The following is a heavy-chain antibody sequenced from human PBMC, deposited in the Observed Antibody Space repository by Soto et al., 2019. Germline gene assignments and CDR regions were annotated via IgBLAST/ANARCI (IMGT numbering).Heavy chain of an antibody. V-gene: IGHV1-2*04. CDR1: GYTFTGYY. Sequence: GASVKVSCKASGYTFTGYYMHWVRQAPGQGLEWMGWINPNSGGTNYAQKFQGWVTMTRDTSISTAYMELSRLRSDDTAVYYCARQVDTAMVFQGYYYGMDVWGQGTTVTVSS. CDR2: INPNSGGT. D-gene: IGHD5-18*01. CDR3: ARQVDTAMVFQGYYYGMDV. J-gene: IGHJ6*02.